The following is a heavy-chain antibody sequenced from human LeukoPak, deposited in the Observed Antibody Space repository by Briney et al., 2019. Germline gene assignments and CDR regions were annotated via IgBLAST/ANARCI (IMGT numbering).Heavy chain of an antibody. J-gene: IGHJ6*03. CDR1: RFSFFSYG. CDR2: ISYDGSNK. CDR3: AKDSRGYYSYMDV. V-gene: IGHV3-30*18. D-gene: IGHD3-10*01. Sequence: PGRSLRLSCAASRFSFFSYGMQWVRHAPGKGLEWVAVISYDGSNKYYADSVKGRFTISRDNSKNTLYLQMNSLIFEDTAVYYCAKDSRGYYSYMDVWGKGTTVTVSS.